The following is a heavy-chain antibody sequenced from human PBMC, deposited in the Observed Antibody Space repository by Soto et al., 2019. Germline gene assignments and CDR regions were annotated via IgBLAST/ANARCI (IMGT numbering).Heavy chain of an antibody. V-gene: IGHV4-39*07. D-gene: IGHD3-3*01. CDR1: GGSISSSSYY. CDR3: ARAGYDFWSGYYIPYSPGYYYYYYMDV. Sequence: TSETLSLTCTVSGGSISSSSYYWGWIRQPPGKGLEWIGSIYYSGSTNYNPSLKSRVTISVDTSKNQFSLKLSSVTAADTAVYYCARAGYDFWSGYYIPYSPGYYYYYYMDVWGKGTTVTVSS. CDR2: IYYSGST. J-gene: IGHJ6*03.